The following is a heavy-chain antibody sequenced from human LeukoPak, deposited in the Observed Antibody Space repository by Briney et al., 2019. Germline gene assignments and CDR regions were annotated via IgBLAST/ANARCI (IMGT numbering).Heavy chain of an antibody. J-gene: IGHJ4*02. D-gene: IGHD1-26*01. CDR3: ARGFSGGSTY. CDR2: INHSGST. V-gene: IGHV4-34*01. Sequence: SETLSLTCAVYGGSFSGYYWSWIRQPPGKGLEWIGEINHSGSTNYNPSLKSRVTILVDTSKKQFSLRLTSVTAADTAVYYCARGFSGGSTYWGQGTLLTVSS. CDR1: GGSFSGYY.